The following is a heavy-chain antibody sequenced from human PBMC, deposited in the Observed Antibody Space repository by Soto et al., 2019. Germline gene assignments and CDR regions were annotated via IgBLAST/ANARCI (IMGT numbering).Heavy chain of an antibody. CDR1: GFIFRSYG. Sequence: QVQLAESGGGVAQPGRSLRLSCAASGFIFRSYGMHWVRQVPGKGLEWVAFIWYDGINKYYADSVTGQFTISRDNSKNTLYLQMDSVRAEDTAVYYCVREADSRLLWFGNADYWGQGTLVTVSS. D-gene: IGHD3-10*01. V-gene: IGHV3-33*01. CDR3: VREADSRLLWFGNADY. J-gene: IGHJ4*02. CDR2: IWYDGINK.